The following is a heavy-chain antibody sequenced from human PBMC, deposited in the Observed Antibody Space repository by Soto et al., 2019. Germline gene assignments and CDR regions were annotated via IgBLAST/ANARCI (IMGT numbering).Heavy chain of an antibody. CDR3: AMGREYDFWCGYYIEMDY. CDR1: GFTLSSYA. D-gene: IGHD3-3*01. V-gene: IGHV3-23*01. J-gene: IGHJ4*02. Sequence: GSLRLSCAVSGFTLSSYAMTWVRQAPGKGLEWVSAISDGDDDDNTYYAASVKGRFTISTDFLKNTLYLQMNSLRTEDTAVYFCAMGREYDFWCGYYIEMDYCGQGT. CDR2: ISDGDDDDNT.